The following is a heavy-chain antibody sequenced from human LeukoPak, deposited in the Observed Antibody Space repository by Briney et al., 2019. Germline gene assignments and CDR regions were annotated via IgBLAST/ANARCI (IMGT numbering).Heavy chain of an antibody. CDR1: GGSFSGYY. V-gene: IGHV4-34*01. CDR2: INHSGST. CDR3: ARGSLDYGDYWYFDL. D-gene: IGHD4-17*01. J-gene: IGHJ2*01. Sequence: KTSETLSLTCAVYGGSFSGYYWSWIRQPPGKGLEWIGEINHSGSTNYNPSLKSRVTISVDTSKNQFSLKLSSVTAADTAVYYCARGSLDYGDYWYFDLWGRGTLVTVSS.